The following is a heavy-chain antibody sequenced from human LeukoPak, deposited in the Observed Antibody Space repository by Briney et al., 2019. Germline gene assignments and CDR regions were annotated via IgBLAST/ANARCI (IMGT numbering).Heavy chain of an antibody. CDR3: ARSPIARVAATTPYYMDV. V-gene: IGHV1-18*01. Sequence: ASVKVSCKASGYTFANYGISWVRQAPGQGLEWVGWTSAYNGNTNYAQKLQGRVTMTTDTSTSTGYMELRSLRSDDTAVYYCARSPIARVAATTPYYMDVWGKGTTVTISS. CDR1: GYTFANYG. J-gene: IGHJ6*03. CDR2: TSAYNGNT. D-gene: IGHD6-19*01.